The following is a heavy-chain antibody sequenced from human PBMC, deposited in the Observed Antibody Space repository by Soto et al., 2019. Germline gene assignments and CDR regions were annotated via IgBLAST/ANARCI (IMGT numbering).Heavy chain of an antibody. V-gene: IGHV3-30*04. D-gene: IGHD2-2*01. Sequence: GGSLRLSCAASGFILMGYAISWFGQAPGKGLEWVALISYDGSNEYYAASVKGRFSVSRDNSENTLFLQMTSLRPDDTALYYCARSSAWASFGGEDYWGQGTLVTVSS. CDR2: ISYDGSNE. CDR3: ARSSAWASFGGEDY. J-gene: IGHJ4*02. CDR1: GFILMGYA.